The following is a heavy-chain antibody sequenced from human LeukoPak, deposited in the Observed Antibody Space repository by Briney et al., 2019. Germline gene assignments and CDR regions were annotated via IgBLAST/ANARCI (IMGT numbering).Heavy chain of an antibody. CDR2: FYYSGST. V-gene: IGHV4-39*01. D-gene: IGHD6-13*01. CDR3: ARHGGGYSSSWHAT. CDR1: GGSISSSSYY. J-gene: IGHJ5*02. Sequence: SETLSLTCTVSGGSISSSSYYWGWIRQPPGKGLEWIGSFYYSGSTYYNPSLKSRVTISVDTSKNQFSLKLSSVTAADTAVYYCARHGGGYSSSWHATWGQGTLVTVSP.